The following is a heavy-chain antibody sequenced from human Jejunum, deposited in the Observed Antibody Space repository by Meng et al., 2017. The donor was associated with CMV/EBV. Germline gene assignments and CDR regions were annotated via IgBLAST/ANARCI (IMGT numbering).Heavy chain of an antibody. CDR1: FSVSSYS. CDR3: ARDTAIDPAMAGAFDY. V-gene: IGHV3-21*01. J-gene: IGHJ4*02. Sequence: FSVSSYSMKWVRQAPGKGLEWVSSITTSGSYIYYANSVKGRFTISRDNAKNSLFLQMDSLRAEDTAVYYCARDTAIDPAMAGAFDYWGQGTLVTVSS. CDR2: ITTSGSYI. D-gene: IGHD5-18*01.